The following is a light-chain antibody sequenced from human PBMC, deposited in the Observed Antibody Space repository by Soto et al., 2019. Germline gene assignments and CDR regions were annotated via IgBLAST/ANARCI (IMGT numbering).Light chain of an antibody. J-gene: IGLJ2*01. CDR1: SSNIGGNT. V-gene: IGLV1-44*01. CDR2: SDS. CDR3: AAWDDSLNGVL. Sequence: QSVLTQPPSASGTPGQRVTISCSGSSSNIGGNTVNWYQQLPGTAPKLLIYSDSQRPSGVPDRFSGSKSGTSASLALSGLQPDDEADYYCAAWDDSLNGVLFGGGTKRTVL.